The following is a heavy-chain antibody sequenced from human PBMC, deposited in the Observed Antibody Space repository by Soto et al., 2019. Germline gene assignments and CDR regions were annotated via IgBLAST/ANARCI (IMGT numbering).Heavy chain of an antibody. V-gene: IGHV1-8*01. D-gene: IGHD3-10*01. CDR2: MNPNSVNT. CDR3: ARKGELLWFGELLRYYYGMDV. CDR1: GYTFTSYD. J-gene: IGHJ6*02. Sequence: GASVKVSCKASGYTFTSYDINWVRQATGQGLEWMGWMNPNSVNTGYAQKFQGRVTMTRNTSISTAYMELSSLRSEDTAVYYCARKGELLWFGELLRYYYGMDVWGQGTTVTVSS.